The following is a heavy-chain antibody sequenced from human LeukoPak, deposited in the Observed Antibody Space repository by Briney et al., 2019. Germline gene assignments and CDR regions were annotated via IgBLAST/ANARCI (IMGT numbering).Heavy chain of an antibody. CDR1: GYTFTGYY. D-gene: IGHD2-21*01. V-gene: IGHV1-2*02. Sequence: ASVTVSCKASGYTFTGYYMHWVRQAPGQGLEWMGWINPNSGGTSSAQKFQGRVTMTRDTSISTVYMEVSWLTSDDTAIYYCARADRLHGGPYLIGPWGQGTLVTVSS. CDR2: INPNSGGT. J-gene: IGHJ5*02. CDR3: ARADRLHGGPYLIGP.